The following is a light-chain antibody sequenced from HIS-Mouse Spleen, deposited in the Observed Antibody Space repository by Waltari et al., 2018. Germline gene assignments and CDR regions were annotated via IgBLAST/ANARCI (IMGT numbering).Light chain of an antibody. CDR2: KVS. Sequence: DVVMTQSPLSLPVTLGQPASISCRSSQSLVHSDGNTYLNWLQQRPGQSPRRLIYKVSNRDSGVPDRISGSGSGTDFTLKISRVEAEDVGVYYCMQGTHWPPWTFGQGTKVEIK. CDR1: QSLVHSDGNTY. V-gene: IGKV2-30*02. J-gene: IGKJ1*01. CDR3: MQGTHWPPWT.